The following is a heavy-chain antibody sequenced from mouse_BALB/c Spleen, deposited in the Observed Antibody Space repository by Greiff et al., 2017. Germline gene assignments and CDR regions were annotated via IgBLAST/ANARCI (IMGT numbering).Heavy chain of an antibody. CDR2: IWAGGST. V-gene: IGHV2-9*02. Sequence: VKLMESGPGLVAPSQSLSITCTVSGFSLTSYGVHWVRQPPGKGLEWLGVIWAGGSTNYNSALMSRLSISKDNSKSQVFLKMNSLQTDDTAMYYCAREEAYYGNYDYAMDYWGQGTSVTVSS. D-gene: IGHD2-10*01. J-gene: IGHJ4*01. CDR3: AREEAYYGNYDYAMDY. CDR1: GFSLTSYG.